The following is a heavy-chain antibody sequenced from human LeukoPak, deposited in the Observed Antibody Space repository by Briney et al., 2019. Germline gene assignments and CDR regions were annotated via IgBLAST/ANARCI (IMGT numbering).Heavy chain of an antibody. CDR2: ISGVNGNT. CDR3: ARWGSSNWWEHLGDY. V-gene: IGHV1-18*01. Sequence: ASVKVSCKVSGYTLTELSMHWVRQAPGQGLEWMGWISGVNGNTKYAQKFQDRVTMTTDTSTSTAYMELRSLRSDDTAVYYCARWGSSNWWEHLGDYWGQGTLVTVSP. CDR1: GYTLTELS. D-gene: IGHD2-8*02. J-gene: IGHJ4*02.